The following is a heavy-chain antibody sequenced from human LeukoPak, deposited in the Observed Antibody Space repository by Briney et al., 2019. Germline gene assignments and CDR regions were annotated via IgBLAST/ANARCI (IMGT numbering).Heavy chain of an antibody. J-gene: IGHJ4*02. CDR2: FDPEGGET. CDR3: ATDFPLHYDFWSGYFLGVFRD. D-gene: IGHD3-3*01. Sequence: ASVKVSCKVSGYTLTELSMHWVRQAPGKGLEWMGGFDPEGGETIYAQKFQGRVTMTEDTSTDTAYMELSSLRSEDTAVYYCATDFPLHYDFWSGYFLGVFRDWGQGTLVTVSS. CDR1: GYTLTELS. V-gene: IGHV1-24*01.